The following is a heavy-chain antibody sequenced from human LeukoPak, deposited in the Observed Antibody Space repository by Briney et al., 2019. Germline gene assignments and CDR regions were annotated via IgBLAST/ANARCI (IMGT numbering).Heavy chain of an antibody. V-gene: IGHV3-72*01. CDR2: SRNKANSYTT. CDR1: GFTFSDHY. J-gene: IGHJ3*02. CDR3: ARATGAFDI. D-gene: IGHD1-14*01. Sequence: GGSLRLSCAASGFTFSDHYMDWVRRAPGKGLEWVGRSRNKANSYTTEYAASVKGRFTISRDDSKNSLCLQMNSLKTEDTAVYYCARATGAFDIWGQGTMVTVSS.